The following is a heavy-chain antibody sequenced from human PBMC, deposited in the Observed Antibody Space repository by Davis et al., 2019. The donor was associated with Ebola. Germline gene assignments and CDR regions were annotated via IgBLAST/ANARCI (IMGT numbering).Heavy chain of an antibody. CDR2: FGTGGDT. D-gene: IGHD2/OR15-2a*01. CDR3: VKDSSNIWFDI. V-gene: IGHV3-23*01. Sequence: GGSLRLSCAASGFTFSTYFMYWVRQAPGKGLEWVSTFGTGGDTYYADSVKGRFAIPRDNSRGTLYLQMNSLRVEDSAIYYCVKDSSNIWFDIWGQGTLVTVSS. J-gene: IGHJ3*02. CDR1: GFTFSTYF.